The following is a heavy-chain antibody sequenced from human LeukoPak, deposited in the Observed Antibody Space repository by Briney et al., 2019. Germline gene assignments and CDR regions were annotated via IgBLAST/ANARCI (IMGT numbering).Heavy chain of an antibody. V-gene: IGHV3-30*02. Sequence: GGSLRLSCAASGFTFSSYGMHWVRQAPGKGLEWVAFIRYDGSNKYYADSVKGRFTISRDNSKNTLYLQMNGLRAEDTAVYYCAKDGVWSYMDVWGKGTTVTVSS. CDR3: AKDGVWSYMDV. D-gene: IGHD2-8*01. CDR1: GFTFSSYG. J-gene: IGHJ6*03. CDR2: IRYDGSNK.